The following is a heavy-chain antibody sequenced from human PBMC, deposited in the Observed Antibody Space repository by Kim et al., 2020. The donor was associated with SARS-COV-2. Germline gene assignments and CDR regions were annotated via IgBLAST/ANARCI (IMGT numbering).Heavy chain of an antibody. D-gene: IGHD3-10*01. Sequence: SLKSRVTISVDKSKNQFSLTLSSVTAADTAVYYCARGTGFGELLGYYFDYWGQGTLVTVSS. J-gene: IGHJ4*02. CDR3: ARGTGFGELLGYYFDY. V-gene: IGHV4-4*02.